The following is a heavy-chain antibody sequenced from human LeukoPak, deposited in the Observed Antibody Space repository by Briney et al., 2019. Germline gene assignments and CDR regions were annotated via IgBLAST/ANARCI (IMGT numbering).Heavy chain of an antibody. CDR1: GFTFGSYA. V-gene: IGHV3-23*01. D-gene: IGHD2-15*01. CDR2: ISGSGGGT. CDR3: AKCKIHCSGGSCYSYYHYGMDV. J-gene: IGHJ6*02. Sequence: GGSLRLSCAASGFTFGSYAMSWVRQAPGKGLEWVSGISGSGGGTYYADSVKGRFTISRDNSKNTLYLQMNSLRAEDTAVYYCAKCKIHCSGGSCYSYYHYGMDVWGQGTTVTVSS.